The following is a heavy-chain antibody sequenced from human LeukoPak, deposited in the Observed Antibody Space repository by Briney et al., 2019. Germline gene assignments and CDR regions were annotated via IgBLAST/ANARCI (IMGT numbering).Heavy chain of an antibody. CDR1: GYSFTSYW. J-gene: IGHJ3*02. V-gene: IGHV5-51*01. CDR2: IYPGDSDT. D-gene: IGHD6-13*01. CDR3: ARVDSSSWYPDAFDI. Sequence: GESLKISCKGSGYSFTSYWIGWVRQMPGKGLEWMGIIYPGDSDTRYSPSFQGQVTISADKSISTAYLQWSSLKASDTAMYCCARVDSSSWYPDAFDIWGQGTMVTVSS.